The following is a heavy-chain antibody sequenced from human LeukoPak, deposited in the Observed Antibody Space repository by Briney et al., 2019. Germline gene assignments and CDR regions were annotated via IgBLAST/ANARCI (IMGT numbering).Heavy chain of an antibody. CDR3: ARGREGIAARWWVEEPRWYFFDP. CDR1: GFTFSSYT. D-gene: IGHD6-6*01. V-gene: IGHV3-21*01. Sequence: PGXSLRLSSAASGFTFSSYTMNWVRQVRGKGLEWVSSISRSSSKIYYADSVNGRFTISRDNAMKLLYLQMNSLRAEDTAVYYCARGREGIAARWWVEEPRWYFFDPWGQGTLVTVSS. CDR2: ISRSSSKI. J-gene: IGHJ5*02.